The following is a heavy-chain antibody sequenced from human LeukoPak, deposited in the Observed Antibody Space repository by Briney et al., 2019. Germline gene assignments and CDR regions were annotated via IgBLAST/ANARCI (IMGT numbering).Heavy chain of an antibody. CDR3: ARSRIHYYYGMDV. D-gene: IGHD2-15*01. V-gene: IGHV3-30*04. Sequence: GGSLRLSCAASGFTFSSYAMHWVRQAPGKGLEWVAVISYDGSNKYYADSVKGRFTISRDNSKNTLYLQMNSLRAEDTAVYYCARSRIHYYYGMDVWGQGTTVTVSS. J-gene: IGHJ6*02. CDR1: GFTFSSYA. CDR2: ISYDGSNK.